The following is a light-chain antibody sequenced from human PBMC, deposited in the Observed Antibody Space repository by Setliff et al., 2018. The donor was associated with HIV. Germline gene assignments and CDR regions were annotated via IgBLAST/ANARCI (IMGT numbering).Light chain of an antibody. CDR3: QSYDSSLSGSYV. J-gene: IGLJ1*01. CDR1: TSSIGAGYD. Sequence: LTQPPSVSGAPGQRVTISCTGDTSSIGAGYDVHWYQQLPGTAPELLIYGNTNRPSGVPDRFSGSKSGTSASLAITGLQSEDEAEYYCQSYDSSLSGSYVFGSGTKVTVL. CDR2: GNT. V-gene: IGLV1-40*01.